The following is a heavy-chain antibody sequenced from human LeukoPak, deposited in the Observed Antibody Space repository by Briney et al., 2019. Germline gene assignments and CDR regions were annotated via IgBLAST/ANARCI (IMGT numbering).Heavy chain of an antibody. V-gene: IGHV3-23*01. J-gene: IGHJ4*02. D-gene: IGHD5-12*01. CDR1: GLTFSSYS. CDR3: AKDRRNTVPTISDY. Sequence: GGSLRLSCAVSGLTFSSYSFNWVRQAPGKGLEWVSAISGSGGSTYYADSVKGRFTISRDNSENTLYLRMNSLRAEDTVVYYCAKDRRNTVPTISDYWGQGTLVTVCS. CDR2: ISGSGGST.